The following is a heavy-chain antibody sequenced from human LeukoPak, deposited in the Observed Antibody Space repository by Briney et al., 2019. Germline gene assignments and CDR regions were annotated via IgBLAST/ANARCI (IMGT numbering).Heavy chain of an antibody. CDR1: GGSISSGGYY. J-gene: IGHJ4*02. CDR2: IYHSGST. Sequence: SQTLSLTCTVSGGSISSGGYYCSWIRQPPGKGLEWIGYIYHSGSTYYNPSLKSRVTISVDRSKNQFSLKLSSVTAADTAVYYCARDSSTRSAWGQGTLVTVSS. V-gene: IGHV4-30-2*01. CDR3: ARDSSTRSA.